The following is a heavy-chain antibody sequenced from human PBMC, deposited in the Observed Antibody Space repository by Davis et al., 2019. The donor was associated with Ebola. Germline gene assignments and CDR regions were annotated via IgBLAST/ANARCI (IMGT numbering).Heavy chain of an antibody. CDR1: GYTFTSYA. J-gene: IGHJ5*02. Sequence: AASVKVSCKASGYTFTSYAMHWVRQAPGQRLEWMGWINAGNGNTKYSQKFQGRVTITRDTSASTAYMELSSLRSDDTAVYYCARSPLGVAVKNWFDPWGQGTLVTVSS. D-gene: IGHD2-15*01. V-gene: IGHV1-3*01. CDR3: ARSPLGVAVKNWFDP. CDR2: INAGNGNT.